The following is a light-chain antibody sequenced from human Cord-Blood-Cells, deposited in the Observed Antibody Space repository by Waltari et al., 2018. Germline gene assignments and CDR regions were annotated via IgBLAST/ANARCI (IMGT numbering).Light chain of an antibody. CDR2: EGS. V-gene: IGLV2-23*01. CDR1: SSDVGSYNL. Sequence: QSALTQPASVSGSPGQSITISCTGTSSDVGSYNLVSWYQQHPGKAPKLMIYEGSKRPAGCSNRFSDSKSGNTSSLTISGLQSEDEADYYCCSYAGSSTHVVFGGGTKLTVL. J-gene: IGLJ2*01. CDR3: CSYAGSSTHVV.